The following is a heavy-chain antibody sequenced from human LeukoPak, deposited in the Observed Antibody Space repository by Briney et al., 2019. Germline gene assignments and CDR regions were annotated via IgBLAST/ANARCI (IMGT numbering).Heavy chain of an antibody. D-gene: IGHD2-15*01. CDR1: GFTVSSAW. J-gene: IGHJ4*02. CDR2: IKRETDGGTT. V-gene: IGHV3-15*01. Sequence: KAGGSLRLSCAASGFTVSSAWMHWVRQAPGKGLEWVGRIKRETDGGTTDYAAPVKGRFTISRDDSKNTLYLQMDSLRAEDTAVYYCAKVNVVVVVAASDYWGQGTLATVSS. CDR3: AKVNVVVVVAASDY.